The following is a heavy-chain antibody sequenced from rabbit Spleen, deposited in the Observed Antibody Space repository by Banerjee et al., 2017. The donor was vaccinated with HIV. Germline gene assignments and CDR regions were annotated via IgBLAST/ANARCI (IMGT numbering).Heavy chain of an antibody. CDR2: IYTGSGGT. CDR1: GFSFSYSYW. V-gene: IGHV1S45*01. D-gene: IGHD2-1*01. CDR3: ARYSDNTIYSL. Sequence: LEESGGGLVQPEGSLTLTCTASGFSFSYSYWICWVRQAPGKGLEWIACIYTGSGGTYSATWAKGRFTISKTSSTTVTLQMTSLTAADTATYFCARYSDNTIYSLWGPGTLVTVS. J-gene: IGHJ4*01.